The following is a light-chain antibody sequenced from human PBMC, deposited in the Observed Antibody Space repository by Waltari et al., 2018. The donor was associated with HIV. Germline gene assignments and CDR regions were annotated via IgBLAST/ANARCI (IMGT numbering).Light chain of an antibody. CDR3: AAWDDSLNGHWV. CDR2: SDT. CDR1: STNIGRNT. J-gene: IGLJ3*02. Sequence: QSVLTQPPSASGPPGQRVTMSCSGSSTNIGRNTVNWYQQLPGTAPKLLIFSDTRRPSGVPDRFSGSKSGTSASLAISGLQSEDEGDYYCAAWDDSLNGHWVFGGGTRVTVL. V-gene: IGLV1-44*01.